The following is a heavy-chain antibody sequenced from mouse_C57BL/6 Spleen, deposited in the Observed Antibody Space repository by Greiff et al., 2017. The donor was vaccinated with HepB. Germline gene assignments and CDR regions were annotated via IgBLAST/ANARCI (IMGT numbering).Heavy chain of an antibody. Sequence: VQLQQSGPGLVQPSQSLSITCTVSGFSLTSYGVHWVRQSPGKGLEWLGVIWSGGSTDYNAAFISRLSISKDNSKSQVFFKMNSLQADDTAIYYCARNNDYWYFDVWGTGTTVTVSS. CDR1: GFSLTSYG. CDR3: ARNNDYWYFDV. J-gene: IGHJ1*03. V-gene: IGHV2-2*01. D-gene: IGHD2-3*01. CDR2: IWSGGST.